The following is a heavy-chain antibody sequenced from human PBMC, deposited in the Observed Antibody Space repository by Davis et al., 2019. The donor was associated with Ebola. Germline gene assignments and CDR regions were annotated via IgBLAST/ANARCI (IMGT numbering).Heavy chain of an antibody. J-gene: IGHJ6*02. CDR3: ATITGPYGMDV. D-gene: IGHD2-8*02. Sequence: ASVKVSCKVSGSTLTELSTHWVRQAPGKGLEWMGGFHPEDADTIYEQKFQGRITMTEDTSSDTAFMELSSLRSEDTAVYYCATITGPYGMDVWGQGTTVTVSS. CDR1: GSTLTELS. CDR2: FHPEDADT. V-gene: IGHV1-24*01.